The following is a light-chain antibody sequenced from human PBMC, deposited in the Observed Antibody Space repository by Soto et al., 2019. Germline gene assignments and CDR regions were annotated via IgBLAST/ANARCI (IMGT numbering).Light chain of an antibody. V-gene: IGKV3-20*01. CDR3: QQYGSSLLYT. CDR2: GAS. Sequence: EIVLTQSPGTLSLSPGERATLSCRASQSVSSSYLAWYQQKPGQAPRLLIYGASSRATGIPDRFSGSGSGTDFTLTISRLEPDDLAVYYCQQYGSSLLYTFGQGTKLEIK. CDR1: QSVSSSY. J-gene: IGKJ2*01.